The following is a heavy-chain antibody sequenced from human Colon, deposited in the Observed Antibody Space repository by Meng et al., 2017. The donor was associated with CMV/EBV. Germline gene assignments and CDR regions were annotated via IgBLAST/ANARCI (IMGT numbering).Heavy chain of an antibody. CDR1: GLTFSKYA. CDR3: AKDLSITTAGSPLDY. CDR2: ISGSAGTT. J-gene: IGHJ4*02. Sequence: EVQLLESGGGSVQPGGSLRLSCAASGLTFSKYAMSWVRQAPGKGLERVSSISGSAGTTYYAESVKGRFTISRENSKNTLSLQMNSLRAEDTAVYYCAKDLSITTAGSPLDYWGQGTLVTVSS. V-gene: IGHV3-23*01. D-gene: IGHD6-13*01.